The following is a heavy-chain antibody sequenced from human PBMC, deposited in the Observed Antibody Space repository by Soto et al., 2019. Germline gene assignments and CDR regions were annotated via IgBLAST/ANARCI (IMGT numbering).Heavy chain of an antibody. CDR2: INHSGST. CDR3: ARGLRIPYYGIDV. CDR1: GGSFSGYY. Sequence: SETLSLTCAVYGGSFSGYYWSWIRQPPGKGLGWIGEINHSGSTNYNPSLKSRVTISVDTSKNQFSLKLSSVTAADTAVYYCARGLRIPYYGIDVWGQGTTVTVSS. J-gene: IGHJ6*02. D-gene: IGHD2-15*01. V-gene: IGHV4-34*01.